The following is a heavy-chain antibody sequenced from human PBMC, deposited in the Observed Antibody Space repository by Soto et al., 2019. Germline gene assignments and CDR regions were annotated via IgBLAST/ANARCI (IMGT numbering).Heavy chain of an antibody. CDR3: ARERGSGWTFDY. CDR2: ISSSSTI. V-gene: IGHV3-48*01. CDR1: GFTFSTYS. J-gene: IGHJ4*02. D-gene: IGHD6-19*01. Sequence: GGSLRLSCAASGFTFSTYSMNWVRQAPGKGLEWVSSISSSSTIYYADSVKGRFTISRDNVQNSLYLQMHSLRAEDTAVYYCARERGSGWTFDYWGQGTLVTVSS.